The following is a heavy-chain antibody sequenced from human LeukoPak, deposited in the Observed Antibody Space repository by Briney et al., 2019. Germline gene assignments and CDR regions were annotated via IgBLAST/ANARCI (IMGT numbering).Heavy chain of an antibody. D-gene: IGHD6-19*01. CDR2: INPDSGGT. J-gene: IGHJ5*02. V-gene: IGHV1-2*02. CDR1: GYTFTGYY. Sequence: ASVKVSCKASGYTFTGYYIHWVRQAPGQGLEWMGWINPDSGGTKSAQKFQGRVTMTRDTSISTAYMELSRLRSDDTAVYYCARHIAVTGTDGSPFDPWGQGTLVTVSS. CDR3: ARHIAVTGTDGSPFDP.